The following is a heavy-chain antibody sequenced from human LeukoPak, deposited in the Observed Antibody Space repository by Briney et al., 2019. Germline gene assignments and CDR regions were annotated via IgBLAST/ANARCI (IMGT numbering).Heavy chain of an antibody. CDR2: INWNGGST. V-gene: IGHV3-20*04. D-gene: IGHD6-13*01. CDR3: ARCPQLIAAAATDSFDI. Sequence: PGGSLRLSCAASGFTFDDYGMSWVRQAPGKGLEWVSGINWNGGSTGYADSVKGRFTISRDNAKNSLYLQMNSLRAEDTALYYGARCPQLIAAAATDSFDIWGQGTMVTVSS. J-gene: IGHJ3*02. CDR1: GFTFDDYG.